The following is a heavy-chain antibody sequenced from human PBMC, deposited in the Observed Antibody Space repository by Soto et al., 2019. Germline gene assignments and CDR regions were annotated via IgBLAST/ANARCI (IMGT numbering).Heavy chain of an antibody. CDR1: GGSFSGYY. D-gene: IGHD1-26*01. Sequence: QVQLQQWGAGLLKPSETLSLTCAVYGGSFSGYYWSWIRQPPGKGLEWIGEINHSGSTNYNPSLKSRVTISVDTSKNQFSLKLSSVTAADTAVYYCARGVRIVGATVTFDYWGQGTLVTVSS. J-gene: IGHJ4*02. CDR2: INHSGST. V-gene: IGHV4-34*01. CDR3: ARGVRIVGATVTFDY.